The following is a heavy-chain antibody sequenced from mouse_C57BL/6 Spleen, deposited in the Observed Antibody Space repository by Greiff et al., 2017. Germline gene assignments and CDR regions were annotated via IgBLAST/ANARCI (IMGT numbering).Heavy chain of an antibody. V-gene: IGHV14-2*01. CDR2: IDPEAGET. CDR1: GFNIKDYY. Sequence: EVQLKQSGAELVKPGASVKLSCTASGFNIKDYYMHWVKQRTEQGLEWIGRIDPEAGETKYAPKFQGKATITADTYSNTASLQLRSLTSEDTAVYYCASPSSDSYYAMDYWGQGTSVTVSS. D-gene: IGHD1-1*01. J-gene: IGHJ4*01. CDR3: ASPSSDSYYAMDY.